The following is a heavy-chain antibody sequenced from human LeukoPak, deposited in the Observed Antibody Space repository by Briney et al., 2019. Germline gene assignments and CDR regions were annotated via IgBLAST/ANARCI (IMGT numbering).Heavy chain of an antibody. CDR1: GYIFTSYW. J-gene: IGHJ4*02. Sequence: SGESLQISCKGSGYIFTSYWIGWVRQLPGKGLEWMGIIYPGDSDTRYSPSFQGQVTISADKSISTAYQQWSSLKASDTAVYYCARHAYSGYAAFDYWGQGTLVTVSS. CDR2: IYPGDSDT. V-gene: IGHV5-51*01. D-gene: IGHD5-12*01. CDR3: ARHAYSGYAAFDY.